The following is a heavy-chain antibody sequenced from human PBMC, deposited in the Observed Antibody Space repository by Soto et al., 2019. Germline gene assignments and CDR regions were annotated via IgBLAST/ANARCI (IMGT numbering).Heavy chain of an antibody. D-gene: IGHD1-1*01. J-gene: IGHJ4*02. CDR2: INPSGGST. CDR1: GETLTSYY. CDR3: ARNDKSGLDY. V-gene: IGHV1-46*01. Sequence: GAPSKFTCKACGETLTSYYIHWVRQAPGLGLEWMGMINPSGGSTSYAQKFQGRVTMTSDTSTSTVYMELSSLRSEDTAVYYCARNDKSGLDYWGQGSLVTVSS.